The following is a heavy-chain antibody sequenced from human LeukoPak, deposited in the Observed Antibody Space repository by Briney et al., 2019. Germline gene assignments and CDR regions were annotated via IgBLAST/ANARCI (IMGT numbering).Heavy chain of an antibody. D-gene: IGHD2-2*01. CDR1: GGSFSGYY. CDR3: ARSVVVVGRFDP. V-gene: IGHV4-34*01. CDR2: INHSGST. Sequence: SETLSLTCAVYGGSFSGYYWSWIRQPPGKGLEWIGEINHSGSTNYNPSLKSRVTISVDTSKNQFSLKLSSVTAADTAVYYCARSVVVVGRFDPWGQGTLVTVSS. J-gene: IGHJ5*02.